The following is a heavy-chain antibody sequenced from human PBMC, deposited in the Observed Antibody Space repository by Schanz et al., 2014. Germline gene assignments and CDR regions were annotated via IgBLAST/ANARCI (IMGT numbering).Heavy chain of an antibody. J-gene: IGHJ5*02. D-gene: IGHD2-2*01. CDR3: ARAGYDADNWFDP. CDR1: GFTFSSYA. CDR2: ISSASSTI. Sequence: EVQLLESGGGLVQPGGSLRLSCAASGFTFSSYAMSWVRQAPGKGLEWVSYISSASSTINYADSVKGRFTISRDNAKNSLFLQMNSLRAEDTAVYYCARAGYDADNWFDPWGQGTLXTVSS. V-gene: IGHV3-48*01.